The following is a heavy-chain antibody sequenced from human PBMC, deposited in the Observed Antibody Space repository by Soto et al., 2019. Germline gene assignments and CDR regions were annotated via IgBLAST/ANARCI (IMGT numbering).Heavy chain of an antibody. CDR2: ISYDGSNK. D-gene: IGHD3-16*02. Sequence: QVQLVESGGGVVQPGRSLRLSCAASGFTFSSYGMHWVRQAPGKGLEWVAVISYDGSNKYYADSVKGRFTISRDNSKNSLYLQMNSLRAEDTAVYYCAKDRKMITFGGVIGAVDYWGQGTLVTVSS. CDR3: AKDRKMITFGGVIGAVDY. J-gene: IGHJ4*02. V-gene: IGHV3-30*18. CDR1: GFTFSSYG.